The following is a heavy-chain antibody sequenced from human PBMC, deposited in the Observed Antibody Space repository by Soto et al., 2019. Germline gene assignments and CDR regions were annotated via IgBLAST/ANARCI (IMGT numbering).Heavy chain of an antibody. CDR2: INPNSGGT. CDR1: GYTFTGYY. D-gene: IGHD6-13*01. J-gene: IGHJ5*02. CDR3: ARVYAAAGLDWFDP. Sequence: ASVKVSCKASGYTFTGYYMHWVRQAPGQGLEWMGWINPNSGGTSYAQKFQGRVTMTRDTSTSTVYMELSSLRSEDTAVYYCARVYAAAGLDWFDPWGQGTLVTVSS. V-gene: IGHV1-2*02.